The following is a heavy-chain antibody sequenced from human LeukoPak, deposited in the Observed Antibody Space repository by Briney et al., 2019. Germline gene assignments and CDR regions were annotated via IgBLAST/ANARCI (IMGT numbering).Heavy chain of an antibody. J-gene: IGHJ6*03. V-gene: IGHV1-2*02. Sequence: GASVKVSCKASGYTFTGYYMHWVRQAPGQGLEWMGWINPNSGGTNYAQKFQGRVTMTRDTSIITTYMELSRLTSDDTAVYYCARGQGLVGPTSDYYYMNVWGKGTTVTVSS. CDR3: ARGQGLVGPTSDYYYMNV. CDR1: GYTFTGYY. D-gene: IGHD1-26*01. CDR2: INPNSGGT.